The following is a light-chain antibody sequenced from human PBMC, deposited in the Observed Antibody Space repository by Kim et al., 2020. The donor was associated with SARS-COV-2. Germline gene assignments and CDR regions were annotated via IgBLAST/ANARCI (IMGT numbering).Light chain of an antibody. CDR2: AAS. CDR3: QQSYSTPFT. V-gene: IGKV1-39*01. CDR1: QSISSY. J-gene: IGKJ4*01. Sequence: DIQMTQSPSSLSASVGDRVTITCRASQSISSYFNWYQQKPGKAPKLLIYAASSLQSGVPSRFSGSGSGTDFTLTISSLQPEDFATYYCQQSYSTPFTFGGGTKVDIK.